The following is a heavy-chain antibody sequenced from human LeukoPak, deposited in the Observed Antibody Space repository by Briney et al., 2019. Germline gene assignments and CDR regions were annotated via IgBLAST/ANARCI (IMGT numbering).Heavy chain of an antibody. CDR2: ISNSGDST. CDR1: GFTFSSYD. V-gene: IGHV3-23*01. Sequence: PGGSLRLSCAASGFTFSSYDISWVRQAPGKGLAWVSGISNSGDSTNYADSVKGRFTISRDNSKNLLYLQMNSLRAEDTALYYCAKAPMGSSWGNYYYGMDVWGQGTTVTVSS. D-gene: IGHD6-13*01. J-gene: IGHJ6*02. CDR3: AKAPMGSSWGNYYYGMDV.